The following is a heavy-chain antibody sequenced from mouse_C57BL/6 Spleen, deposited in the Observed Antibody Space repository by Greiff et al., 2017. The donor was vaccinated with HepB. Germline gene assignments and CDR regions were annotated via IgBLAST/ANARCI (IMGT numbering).Heavy chain of an antibody. D-gene: IGHD2-3*01. J-gene: IGHJ1*03. V-gene: IGHV1-82*01. CDR1: GYAFSSSW. CDR3: ARSWVLPSYWYFDV. CDR2: IYPGDGDT. Sequence: QVQLQQPGPELVKPGASVKISCKASGYAFSSSWMNWVKQRPGKGLEWIGRIYPGDGDTNYNGKFKGKATLTADKSSSTAYMQLSSLTSEDSAVYFCARSWVLPSYWYFDVWGTGTTVTVSS.